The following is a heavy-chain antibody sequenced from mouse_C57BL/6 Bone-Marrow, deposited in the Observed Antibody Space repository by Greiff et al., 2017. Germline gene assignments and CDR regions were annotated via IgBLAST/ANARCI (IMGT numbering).Heavy chain of an antibody. J-gene: IGHJ3*01. CDR3: AREDYGYPWFAY. CDR2: IYPRSGNT. CDR1: GYTFPSYG. D-gene: IGHD2-2*01. Sequence: QVQLQQSGAELARPGASVKLSCKASGYTFPSYGISWVKQRTGQGLEWIGEIYPRSGNTYYNEKFKGKATLTADKSSSTAYMELRSLTSEDSAVYFCAREDYGYPWFAYWGQGTLVTVSA. V-gene: IGHV1-81*01.